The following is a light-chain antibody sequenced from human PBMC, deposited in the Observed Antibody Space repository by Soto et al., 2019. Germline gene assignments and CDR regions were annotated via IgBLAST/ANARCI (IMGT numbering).Light chain of an antibody. CDR1: SSDIGSYSL. CDR3: SSYAGTSTYV. Sequence: QSALTQPASVSRSPGQSITISCTGTSSDIGSYSLVSWYQQHPGKAPKVMIYEDFKRPSGVSNRFSGSKSGNTASLTISGLQAEDEADYYCSSYAGTSTYVFGTGTKLTVL. J-gene: IGLJ1*01. CDR2: EDF. V-gene: IGLV2-23*01.